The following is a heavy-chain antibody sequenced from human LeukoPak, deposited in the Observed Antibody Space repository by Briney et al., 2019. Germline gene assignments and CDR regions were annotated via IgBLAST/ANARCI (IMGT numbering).Heavy chain of an antibody. CDR1: GFTFSSYA. V-gene: IGHV3-23*01. Sequence: GGSLGLSCAASGFTFSSYAMSWVRQAPGKGLEWVSAISGSGGSTYYADSVKGRFTISRDNSKNTLYLQMNSLRAEDTAVYYCAKDQSMVRGASFDYWGQGTLVTVSS. CDR3: AKDQSMVRGASFDY. CDR2: ISGSGGST. D-gene: IGHD3-10*01. J-gene: IGHJ4*02.